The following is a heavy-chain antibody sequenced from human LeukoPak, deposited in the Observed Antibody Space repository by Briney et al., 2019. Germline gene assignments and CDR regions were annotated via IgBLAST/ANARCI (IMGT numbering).Heavy chain of an antibody. D-gene: IGHD3-22*01. J-gene: IGHJ1*01. V-gene: IGHV4-34*01. CDR2: INHSGST. CDR3: ARVESYYYDSSGYQEYFQH. CDR1: GGSFSGYY. Sequence: PSETLSLTCAVYGGSFSGYYWSWIRQPPGKGLEWIGEINHSGSTNYNPSLKSRVTISVDTSKNQFSLKLSSVTAADTAVYYCARVESYYYDSSGYQEYFQHWGQGTLVTVSS.